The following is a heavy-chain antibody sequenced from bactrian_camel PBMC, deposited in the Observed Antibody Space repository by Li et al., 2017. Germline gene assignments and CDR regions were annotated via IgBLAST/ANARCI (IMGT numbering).Heavy chain of an antibody. Sequence: VQLVESGGGLVQPGDSLRLSCAVSGFTSSRAYMSWVRQAPGKGLEWVSVINTGDGTTLYSDSVKGRFTISSDNAKNTVYLQMNSLKPDDTAVYSCARVRGVVAVGFVDYWGQGTQVTVS. CDR1: GFTSSRAY. CDR3: ARVRGVVAVGFVDY. V-gene: IGHV3S40*01. D-gene: IGHD6*01. CDR2: INTGDGTT. J-gene: IGHJ4*01.